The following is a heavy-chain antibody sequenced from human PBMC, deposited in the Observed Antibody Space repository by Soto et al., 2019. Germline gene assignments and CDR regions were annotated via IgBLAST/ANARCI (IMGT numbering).Heavy chain of an antibody. CDR1: GGSFSGYY. V-gene: IGHV4-34*01. J-gene: IGHJ4*02. CDR3: AGEGGDGYNSFDY. Sequence: PSETLSLTCAVYGGSFSGYYWSWIRQPPGKGLEWIGEINHSGSTNYNPSLKSRVTISVDTPKNQFSLKLSSVTAADTAVYYCAGEGGDGYNSFDYWGQGTLVTVSS. CDR2: INHSGST. D-gene: IGHD5-12*01.